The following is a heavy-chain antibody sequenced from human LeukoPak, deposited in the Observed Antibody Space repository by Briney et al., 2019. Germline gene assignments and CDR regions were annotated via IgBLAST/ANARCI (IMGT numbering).Heavy chain of an antibody. CDR2: IYYSGST. Sequence: SETLSLTCTVSGGSISSYYWSWIRQPPGKGLEWIGYIYYSGSTYYNPSLKSRATISQDTSKNRFSLKLSSVTAADTAVYFCARHENIIIVPTAHAFDYWGQGTLVTVSS. CDR1: GGSISSYY. J-gene: IGHJ4*02. V-gene: IGHV4-59*08. D-gene: IGHD2/OR15-2a*01. CDR3: ARHENIIIVPTAHAFDY.